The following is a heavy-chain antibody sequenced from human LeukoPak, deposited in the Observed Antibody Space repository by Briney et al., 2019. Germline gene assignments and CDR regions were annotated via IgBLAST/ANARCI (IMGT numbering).Heavy chain of an antibody. CDR1: GGSFSGYY. CDR2: INHSGST. D-gene: IGHD3-22*01. CDR3: ARGIRYYYDSSGYYPLNWFDP. J-gene: IGHJ5*02. Sequence: PSETLSLTCAVYGGSFSGYYWSWIRQPPGKGLEWMGGINHSGSTNYNPSLKSRFTISVDTSKNQFSLKLSSVTAADTAVYYCARGIRYYYDSSGYYPLNWFDPWGQGTLVTVSS. V-gene: IGHV4-34*01.